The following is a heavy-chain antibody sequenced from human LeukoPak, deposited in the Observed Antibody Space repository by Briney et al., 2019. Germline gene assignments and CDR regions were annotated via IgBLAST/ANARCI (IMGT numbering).Heavy chain of an antibody. J-gene: IGHJ6*02. D-gene: IGHD2-2*01. CDR1: GFTFSGYE. Sequence: GGSLRLSCVASGFTFSGYEMNWVRRAPGKGLEWVSYISPSGTTIYYADSVKGRFTISRDNAKNSLYLQMNSLRAEDTALYYCARDPRGYCSSSTCYYGLDVWGQGTTVTVSS. V-gene: IGHV3-48*03. CDR2: ISPSGTTI. CDR3: ARDPRGYCSSSTCYYGLDV.